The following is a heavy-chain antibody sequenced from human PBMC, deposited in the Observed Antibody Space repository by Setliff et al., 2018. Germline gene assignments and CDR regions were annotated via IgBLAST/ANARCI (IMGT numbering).Heavy chain of an antibody. Sequence: GGSLRLSCAASGFDFKTHWMDWARQAPGKGLEWISYIHDSGNPTYYADSVKGRFTISRDNSKNTLHLQMDSLRAEDTAVYYCAKQGPSSGWYDSWGQGTLVTVS. V-gene: IGHV3-23*01. CDR3: AKQGPSSGWYDS. CDR2: IHDSGNPT. J-gene: IGHJ5*01. D-gene: IGHD6-19*01. CDR1: GFDFKTHW.